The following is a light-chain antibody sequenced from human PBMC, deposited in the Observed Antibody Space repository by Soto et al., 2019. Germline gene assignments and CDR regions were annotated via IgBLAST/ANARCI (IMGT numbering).Light chain of an antibody. Sequence: DIQMPQSPSSLSASVGDRVTITCRASQSIRSYLNWYQQKPGKAPKLLIYAASSLQSGVPSRFSGSGSGTDFTLTISSLQPEDFATYYCQQSYSTPWTFGQGTKVEIK. J-gene: IGKJ1*01. CDR2: AAS. CDR1: QSIRSY. V-gene: IGKV1-39*01. CDR3: QQSYSTPWT.